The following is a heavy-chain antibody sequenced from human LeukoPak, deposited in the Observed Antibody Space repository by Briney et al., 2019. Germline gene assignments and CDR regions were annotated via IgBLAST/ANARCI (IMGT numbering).Heavy chain of an antibody. V-gene: IGHV1-2*02. D-gene: IGHD6-19*01. CDR3: ARDYSIAVAGTRWFDP. Sequence: GASVTVSCKASGYTFTGYYMHWVRQAPGQGLEWMGWINPNSGGTNYAQKFQGRVTMTRDTSISTAYMELSRLRSDDTAVYYCARDYSIAVAGTRWFDPWGQGTLVTVSS. CDR1: GYTFTGYY. J-gene: IGHJ5*02. CDR2: INPNSGGT.